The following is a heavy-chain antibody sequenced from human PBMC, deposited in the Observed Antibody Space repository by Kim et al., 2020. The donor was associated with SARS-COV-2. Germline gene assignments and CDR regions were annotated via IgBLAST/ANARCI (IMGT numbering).Heavy chain of an antibody. CDR2: IWYDGSNK. J-gene: IGHJ4*02. CDR1: GFTFSSYG. V-gene: IGHV3-33*01. CDR3: ARDHRFGVVGENDY. D-gene: IGHD3-3*01. Sequence: GGSLRLSCAASGFTFSSYGMHWVRQAPGKGLEWVAVIWYDGSNKYYADSVKGRFTISRDNSKNTLYLQMNSLRDEDTAVYYCARDHRFGVVGENDYWGQGTLVTVSS.